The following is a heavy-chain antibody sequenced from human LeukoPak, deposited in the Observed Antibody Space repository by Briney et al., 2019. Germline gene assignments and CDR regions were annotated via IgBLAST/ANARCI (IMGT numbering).Heavy chain of an antibody. J-gene: IGHJ3*02. V-gene: IGHV3-66*02. Sequence: GGSLRLSCAASGFTVSSNYMSWVRQAPGKGLEGVSIIYSASSTYYTDSVKGRFTISRDNSKNTLYLQMNSLRAEDTAVYYCARVYGSYYAFDIWGQGTLVTVSS. CDR2: IYSASST. CDR3: ARVYGSYYAFDI. CDR1: GFTVSSNY. D-gene: IGHD4-17*01.